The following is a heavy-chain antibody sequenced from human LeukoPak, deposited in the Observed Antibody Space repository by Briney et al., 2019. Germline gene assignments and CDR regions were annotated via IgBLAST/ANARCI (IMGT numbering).Heavy chain of an antibody. D-gene: IGHD6-19*01. Sequence: GGSLRLSCAASGFTFSNYEMHWVRQAPGKGLEWVSYISSSGSDIYYADSVKGRFTISRDNAKNSLYLHMNSLRAEDTAVYYCARRGSSGWRTKFDYWGQGTLVTVSS. CDR2: ISSSGSDI. CDR1: GFTFSNYE. V-gene: IGHV3-48*03. J-gene: IGHJ4*02. CDR3: ARRGSSGWRTKFDY.